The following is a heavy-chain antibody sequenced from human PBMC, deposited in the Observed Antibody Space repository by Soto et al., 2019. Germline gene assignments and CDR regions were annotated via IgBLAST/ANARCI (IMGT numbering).Heavy chain of an antibody. CDR2: ISSTTNYI. J-gene: IGHJ4*02. V-gene: IGHV3-21*06. CDR1: GFTFTRYI. CDR3: ARESEDLTSNFDY. Sequence: GGSLRRSCAASGFTFTRYIMNWVRQAPGKGLEWVSSISSTTNYIYYGDSMKGRFTISRDNAKNSLYLEMNSLRAEDTAVYYCARESEDLTSNFDYWGQGTLVTVSS.